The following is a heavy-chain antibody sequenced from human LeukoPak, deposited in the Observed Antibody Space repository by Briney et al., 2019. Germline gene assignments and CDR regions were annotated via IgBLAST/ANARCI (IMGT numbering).Heavy chain of an antibody. D-gene: IGHD2-8*01. V-gene: IGHV3-7*01. CDR2: IKQDGTEK. CDR1: GFSFSSYW. J-gene: IGHJ4*02. Sequence: GGSLRLSCAASGFSFSSYWMSWVRQAPGKGLEWVANIKQDGTEKYSVDSVRGRFTISRDNAKNTLYLQMKSLRAEDTAVYYCTREDHAVYNYWGQGTPVTVSS. CDR3: TREDHAVYNY.